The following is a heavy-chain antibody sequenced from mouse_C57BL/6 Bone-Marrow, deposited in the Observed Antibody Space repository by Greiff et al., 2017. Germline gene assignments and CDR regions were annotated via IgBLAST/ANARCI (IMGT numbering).Heavy chain of an antibody. Sequence: EVKLVESGGGLVKPGGSLKLSCAASGFTFSDYGMHWVRPAPEKGLAWVAYISSGSSTFYYADTVKGRFTIARDNAKNTLFLQLTSLRSEDTALYYCARGAGQAWFAYWGQGTLVTVSA. V-gene: IGHV5-17*01. D-gene: IGHD6-1*01. J-gene: IGHJ3*01. CDR1: GFTFSDYG. CDR3: ARGAGQAWFAY. CDR2: ISSGSSTF.